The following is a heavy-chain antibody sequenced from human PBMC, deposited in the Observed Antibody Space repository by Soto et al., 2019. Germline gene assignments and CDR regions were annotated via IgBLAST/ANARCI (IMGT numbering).Heavy chain of an antibody. CDR1: GGSISSYY. D-gene: IGHD7-27*01. V-gene: IGHV4-59*01. CDR2: IYYSGST. CDR3: AGAWGAYYYYYGMDV. Sequence: KTSETLSLTCTVSGGSISSYYWSWIRQPPGKGLEWIGYIYYSGSTNYNPSLKSRVTISVDTSKNQFSLKLSSVTAADTAVYYCAGAWGAYYYYYGMDVWGQGTTVTVSS. J-gene: IGHJ6*02.